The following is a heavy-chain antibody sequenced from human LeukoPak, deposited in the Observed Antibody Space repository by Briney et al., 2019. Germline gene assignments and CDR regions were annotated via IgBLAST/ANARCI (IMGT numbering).Heavy chain of an antibody. CDR1: GGSISSYY. V-gene: IGHV4-59*01. D-gene: IGHD1-26*01. Sequence: SETLSLTCTVSGGSISSYYWSWIRQPPGKGLEWIGSIYHSGSTYYNPSLKSRVTMSLDTSKNQFSLKLSSVTAADTAVYYCAREAVGATSGFDYWGQGTLVTVSS. CDR3: AREAVGATSGFDY. J-gene: IGHJ4*02. CDR2: IYHSGST.